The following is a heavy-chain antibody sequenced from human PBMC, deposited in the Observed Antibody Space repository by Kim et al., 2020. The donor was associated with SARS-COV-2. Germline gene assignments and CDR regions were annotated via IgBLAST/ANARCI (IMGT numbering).Heavy chain of an antibody. V-gene: IGHV3-23*01. CDR3: AIRRANYGANNY. J-gene: IGHJ4*02. CDR2: ISHTGDST. Sequence: GGSLRLSCAGSGFTFSSYGMSWVRQAPGKGLEWVSAISHTGDSTDYADSMKGRFTISRDNSKNTLYLQMNSLRADDTALYYCAIRRANYGANNYWGQGTRVTVSS. D-gene: IGHD4-17*01. CDR1: GFTFSSYG.